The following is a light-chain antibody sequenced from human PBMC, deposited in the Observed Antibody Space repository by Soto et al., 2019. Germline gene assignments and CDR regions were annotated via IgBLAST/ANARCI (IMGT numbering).Light chain of an antibody. CDR3: HQYGSAPYT. Sequence: EIVLTQSPATLSLSPGERVTLSCRASQNVSSSYLAWYQQKPGQAPRLLIYGASSRATGIPDRFSGSGSGTDFTLTISRLEPEDFAVYYCHQYGSAPYTFGQGTKLEIK. CDR1: QNVSSSY. CDR2: GAS. V-gene: IGKV3-20*01. J-gene: IGKJ2*01.